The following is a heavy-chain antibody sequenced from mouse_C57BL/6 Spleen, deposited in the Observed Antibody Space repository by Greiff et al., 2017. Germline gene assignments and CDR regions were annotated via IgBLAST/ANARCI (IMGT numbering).Heavy chain of an antibody. CDR3: TRVSNYLQDY. D-gene: IGHD2-5*01. Sequence: EVKLQESGEGLVKPGGSLKLSCAASGFTFSSYAMSWVRQTPEKRLEWVAYISSGGDYIYYADTVKGRFTISRDNARNTLYLQMSSLKSEDTAMYYCTRVSNYLQDYWGQGTTLTVSS. V-gene: IGHV5-9-1*02. CDR2: ISSGGDYI. J-gene: IGHJ2*01. CDR1: GFTFSSYA.